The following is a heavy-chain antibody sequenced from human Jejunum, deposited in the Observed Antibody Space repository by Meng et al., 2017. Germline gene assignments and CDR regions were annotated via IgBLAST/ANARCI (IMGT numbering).Heavy chain of an antibody. V-gene: IGHV3-23*04. CDR2: ITAAGSTS. CDR1: GFSFRICA. Sequence: VYFVVSVVGFVHTGGFLSLSCARSGFSFRICAMTWAPQAPGKGLEWVSGITAAGSTSQYADSVKGRFTISRDNSKNTLFLQMNRLRAEDTALYYCAKDFGSGWYDYWGQGTLVTVSS. J-gene: IGHJ4*02. CDR3: AKDFGSGWYDY. D-gene: IGHD6-19*01.